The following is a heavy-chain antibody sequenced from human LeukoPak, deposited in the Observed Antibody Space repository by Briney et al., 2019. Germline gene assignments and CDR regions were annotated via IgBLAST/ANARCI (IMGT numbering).Heavy chain of an antibody. CDR1: GASISSYY. J-gene: IGHJ4*02. D-gene: IGHD5-12*01. CDR2: IYYSGST. Sequence: SETLSLTCTVSGASISSYYWSWIRQPPGKGLEYIGYIYYSGSTNYNPSLKSRVTISADTSKNQVSLNLTSVTAADTAVYYCARDYKVATRSVFDYWGQGTLVTVSS. V-gene: IGHV4-59*12. CDR3: ARDYKVATRSVFDY.